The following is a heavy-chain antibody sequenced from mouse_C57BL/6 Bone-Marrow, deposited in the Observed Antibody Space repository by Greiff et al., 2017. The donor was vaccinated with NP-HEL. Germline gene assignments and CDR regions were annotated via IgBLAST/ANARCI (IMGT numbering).Heavy chain of an antibody. CDR2: IYPGDGDP. J-gene: IGHJ2*01. V-gene: IGHV1-82*01. D-gene: IGHD1-1*01. Sequence: VKLVESGPELVKPGASVKISCKASGYAFSSSWMNWVKQRPGKGLEWIGRIYPGDGDPNYNGKVKGKATMTADKSHSTAYMKCSSRTSEDSAVYFCARSDTGVDYWGQGTTLTVSS. CDR1: GYAFSSSW. CDR3: ARSDTGVDY.